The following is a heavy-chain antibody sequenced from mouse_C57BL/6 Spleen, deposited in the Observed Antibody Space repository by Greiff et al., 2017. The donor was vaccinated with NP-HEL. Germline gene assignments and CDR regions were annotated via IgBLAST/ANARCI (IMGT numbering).Heavy chain of an antibody. V-gene: IGHV3-2*02. D-gene: IGHD1-2*01. CDR2: ISYSGST. CDR1: GYSITSGYG. J-gene: IGHJ2*01. CDR3: ARTARIKY. Sequence: EVKLEESGPGLVKPSQSLSLTCTVTGYSITSGYGWNWIRQFPGNKLEWMGYISYSGSTNYNPSIKSRISIPRDPSKNQFFLQLNSVTTEDTATYYCARTARIKYWGQGTTLTVSS.